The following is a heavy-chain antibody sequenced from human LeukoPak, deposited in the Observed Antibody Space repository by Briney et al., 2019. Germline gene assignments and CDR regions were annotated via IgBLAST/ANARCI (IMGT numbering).Heavy chain of an antibody. CDR1: GFTFSTYT. V-gene: IGHV3-21*01. CDR2: ISSSSSYI. Sequence: GGSLRLSCAAFGFTFSTYTMNWVRQAPGKGLEWVSSISSSSSYIYYADSVKGRFTISRDNAKNSLYLQMNSLRAEDTAVYYCARGSLDAFDIWGQGTMVTVSS. CDR3: ARGSLDAFDI. D-gene: IGHD6-6*01. J-gene: IGHJ3*02.